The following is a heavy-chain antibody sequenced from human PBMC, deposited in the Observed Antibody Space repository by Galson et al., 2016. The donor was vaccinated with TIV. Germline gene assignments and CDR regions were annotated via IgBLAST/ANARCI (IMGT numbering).Heavy chain of an antibody. CDR1: GDSVSSNSAA. J-gene: IGHJ3*02. Sequence: CAISGDSVSSNSAAWNWIRQSPSRGLEWLGRTYCRSRCYYDYAVSVKSRITIESDTSKNQFSLQLNSVTSEDPAVYYCARAAGRNGATCHATCESFDIWGQGTMVTVSS. CDR2: TYCRSRCYY. D-gene: IGHD3-10*01. V-gene: IGHV6-1*01. CDR3: ARAAGRNGATCHATCESFDI.